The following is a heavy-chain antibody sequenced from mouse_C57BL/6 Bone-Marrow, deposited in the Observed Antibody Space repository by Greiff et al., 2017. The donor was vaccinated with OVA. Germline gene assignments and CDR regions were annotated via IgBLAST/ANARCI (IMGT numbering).Heavy chain of an antibody. Sequence: QVQLQQSGPELVKPGASVKISCKASGYAFSSSWMNWVKQRPGKGLEWIGRIYPGDGDTNYNGKFKGKATLTADKSSSTAYMQLSSLTSEDSAVYFCARVGWFVPFDYWGQGTTLTVSS. V-gene: IGHV1-82*01. J-gene: IGHJ2*01. CDR1: GYAFSSSW. CDR2: IYPGDGDT. D-gene: IGHD2-3*01. CDR3: ARVGWFVPFDY.